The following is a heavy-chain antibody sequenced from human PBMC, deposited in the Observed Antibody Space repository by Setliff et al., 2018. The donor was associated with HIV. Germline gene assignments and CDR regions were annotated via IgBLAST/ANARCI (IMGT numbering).Heavy chain of an antibody. CDR3: AKDIIPAGLFHDL. V-gene: IGHV3-11*04. CDR2: ISPNGNSM. CDR1: GFRFSDYY. D-gene: IGHD2-2*01. J-gene: IGHJ5*02. Sequence: GGSLRLSCAASGFRFSDYYMTWIRQAPGKGLEWFSYISPNGNSMYYADSVKGRFTISRDNAKNSLYLQMNSLRAEDTALYYCAKDIIPAGLFHDLWGQGTLVTVSS.